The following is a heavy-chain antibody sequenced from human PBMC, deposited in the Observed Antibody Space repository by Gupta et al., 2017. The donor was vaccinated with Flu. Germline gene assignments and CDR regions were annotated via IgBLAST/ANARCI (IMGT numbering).Heavy chain of an antibody. V-gene: IGHV7-4-1*02. D-gene: IGHD3-3*01. CDR1: GYSFTNYG. Sequence: VQLVPSGSELKKPGASVKVSCKPSGYSFTNYGIHWVRHAPGQGLQWMGWINTNTGNPTDAQGFTGHFVFSLDTSVSTAYLQISSLKAEDTAVYYCAREGDFWSGYYFDYWGQGTLVTVSS. CDR3: AREGDFWSGYYFDY. J-gene: IGHJ4*02. CDR2: INTNTGNP.